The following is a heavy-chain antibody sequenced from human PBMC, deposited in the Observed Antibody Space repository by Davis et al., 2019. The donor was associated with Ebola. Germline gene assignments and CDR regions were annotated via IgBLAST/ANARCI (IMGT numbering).Heavy chain of an antibody. Sequence: MPSETLSLTCAVYGGSFSGYYWSWIRQPPGKGLEWIGEINHSGSTNYNPSLKSRVTISVDTSKNQFSLKLSSVTAADTAVYYCARPSSWNYYYGMDVWGQGTTVTVSS. CDR3: ARPSSWNYYYGMDV. J-gene: IGHJ6*02. D-gene: IGHD6-13*01. V-gene: IGHV4-34*01. CDR1: GGSFSGYY. CDR2: INHSGST.